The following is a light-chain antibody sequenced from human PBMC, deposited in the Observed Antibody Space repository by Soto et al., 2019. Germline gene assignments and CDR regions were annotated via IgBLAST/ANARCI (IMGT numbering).Light chain of an antibody. CDR1: SSDIGGYKY. J-gene: IGLJ2*01. Sequence: QSVLTQPASVSGSPGQSITISCTGTSSDIGGYKYVSWYQQYPGKAPKVMIYEVSKRPPWISNRFSGSKSGNTASLTISGLQAEDEADYYCSSYTSSSTLVFGGGTKLT. V-gene: IGLV2-14*01. CDR2: EVS. CDR3: SSYTSSSTLV.